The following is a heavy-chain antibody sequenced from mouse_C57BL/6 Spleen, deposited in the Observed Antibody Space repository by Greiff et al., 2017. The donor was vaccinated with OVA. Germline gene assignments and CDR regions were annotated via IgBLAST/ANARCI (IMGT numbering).Heavy chain of an antibody. V-gene: IGHV1-52*01. CDR2: IDPSDSET. D-gene: IGHD2-3*01. CDR1: GYTFTSYW. J-gene: IGHJ3*01. CDR3: ARDDGYYLFAY. Sequence: VKLQQPGAELVRPGSSVKLSCKASGYTFTSYWMHWVKQRPIQGLEWIGNIDPSDSETHYNQKFKDKATLTVDKSSSTAYMQLSSLTSEDSAVDYCARDDGYYLFAYWGQGTLVTVSA.